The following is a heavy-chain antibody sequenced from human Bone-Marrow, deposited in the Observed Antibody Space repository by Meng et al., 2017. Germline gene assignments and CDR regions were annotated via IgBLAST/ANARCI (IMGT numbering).Heavy chain of an antibody. V-gene: IGHV3-48*03. CDR2: ISSSGSTI. Sequence: GESLKISCAASGFTFSSYEMNWVRQAPGKGLEWVSYISSSGSTIYYADSVKGRFTISRDNAKNSLYLQMNSLRAEDTAVYYCARGGADYDILTGYYILEFRDPLVGYFDYWGQGTLVTVSS. J-gene: IGHJ4*02. D-gene: IGHD3-9*01. CDR3: ARGGADYDILTGYYILEFRDPLVGYFDY. CDR1: GFTFSSYE.